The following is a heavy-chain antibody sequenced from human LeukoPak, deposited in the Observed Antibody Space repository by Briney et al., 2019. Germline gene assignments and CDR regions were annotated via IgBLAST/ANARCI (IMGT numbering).Heavy chain of an antibody. CDR3: ARGGGYNWFDP. CDR1: GGSFSGYY. Sequence: SETLSLTCAVYGGSFSGYYWSWIRQPPGKGLEWIGEINHSGSTSYNPSLKSRVTISVDTSKNQFSLKLSSVTAADTAVYYCARGGGYNWFDPWGQGTLVTVSS. CDR2: INHSGST. J-gene: IGHJ5*02. V-gene: IGHV4-34*01.